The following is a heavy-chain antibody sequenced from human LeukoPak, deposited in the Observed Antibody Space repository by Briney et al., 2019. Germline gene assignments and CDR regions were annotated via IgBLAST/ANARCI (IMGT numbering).Heavy chain of an antibody. CDR3: AREKLFSSADTPGYPRPIGV. CDR2: IYYSGSS. Sequence: SQTLSLTCTVSGGSISNGYYWSWIRQHPGEGMEWIGHIYYSGSSFYNPSLKSRVTISPDTSKNQFSLKMSSVTAADTAVYYCAREKLFSSADTPGYPRPIGVWGQGTLVTVSS. CDR1: GGSISNGYY. J-gene: IGHJ4*02. V-gene: IGHV4-31*03. D-gene: IGHD3-9*01.